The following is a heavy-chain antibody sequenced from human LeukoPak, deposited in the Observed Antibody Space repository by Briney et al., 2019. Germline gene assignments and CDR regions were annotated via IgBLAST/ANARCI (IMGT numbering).Heavy chain of an antibody. J-gene: IGHJ3*02. CDR2: IKQDGSEK. CDR1: GFTFRRYW. D-gene: IGHD6-19*01. V-gene: IGHV3-7*04. CDR3: ASEEQWLRGAFDI. Sequence: GGSLRLSCAASGFTFRRYWMSWARQASGKGLEWVANIKQDGSEKYYVDSVKGRFTISRDNAKNSLYLQMNSLRAEDTAVYYCASEEQWLRGAFDIWGQGTMVTVSS.